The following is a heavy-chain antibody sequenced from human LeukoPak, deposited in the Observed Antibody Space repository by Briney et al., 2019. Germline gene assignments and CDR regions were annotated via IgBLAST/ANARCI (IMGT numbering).Heavy chain of an antibody. CDR2: INHSGST. CDR3: ARRQSSSWYSGYYFGY. V-gene: IGHV4-34*01. CDR1: GGSFSGYY. J-gene: IGHJ4*02. Sequence: SETLSLTCAVYGGSFSGYYWSWIRQPPGKGLEWIGEINHSGSTNYNPSLKSRVTISVDTSKSQFSLKLSSVTAADTAVYYCARRQSSSWYSGYYFGYWGQGTLVTVSS. D-gene: IGHD6-13*01.